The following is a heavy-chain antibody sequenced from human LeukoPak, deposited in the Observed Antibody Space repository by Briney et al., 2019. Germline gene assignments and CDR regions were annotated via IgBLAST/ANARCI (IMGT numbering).Heavy chain of an antibody. CDR2: ISSSSSYI. V-gene: IGHV3-21*04. Sequence: GGSLRLSCAASGFTFSSYSMNWVRQAPGKGLEWVSSISSSSSYIYYADSVKGRFTISRDNAKNSLYLQMNSLRAEDTAVYYCARGSYDTSGYDFEYWGQGTLVTVSA. CDR3: ARGSYDTSGYDFEY. J-gene: IGHJ4*02. D-gene: IGHD3-22*01. CDR1: GFTFSSYS.